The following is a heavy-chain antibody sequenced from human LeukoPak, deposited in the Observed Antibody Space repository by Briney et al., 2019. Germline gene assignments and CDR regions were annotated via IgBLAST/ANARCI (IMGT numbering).Heavy chain of an antibody. Sequence: SETLSLTCTVSGDSISSYYCDWIRQPPGKGLEWIGYIYYSGTTNYNPSLKSRVTISVDTSKNQFSLKLSSVTAADTAVYYCVRESYSRYFDYWGQGTLVTVSS. CDR3: VRESYSRYFDY. D-gene: IGHD4-11*01. CDR2: IYYSGTT. J-gene: IGHJ4*02. CDR1: GDSISSYY. V-gene: IGHV4-59*01.